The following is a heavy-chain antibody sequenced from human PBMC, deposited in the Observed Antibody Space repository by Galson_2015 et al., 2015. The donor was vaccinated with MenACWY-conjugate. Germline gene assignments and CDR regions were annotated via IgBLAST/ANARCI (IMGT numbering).Heavy chain of an antibody. CDR3: ARSPGGYSCGGQIDS. CDR2: IYYRGST. V-gene: IGHV4-59*07. D-gene: IGHD5-18*01. CDR1: GGSLTAHY. J-gene: IGHJ4*02. Sequence: SATLSLTCSVSGGSLTAHYSASIRQPPGECREWLGLIYYRGSTKYSPSLNSRVTISAHTANNQFSLILRSATSAETAVEYCARSPGGYSCGGQIDSWGQGSLVTASS.